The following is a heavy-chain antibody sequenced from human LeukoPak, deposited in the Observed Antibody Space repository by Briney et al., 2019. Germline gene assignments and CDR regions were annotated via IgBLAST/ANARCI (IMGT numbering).Heavy chain of an antibody. CDR3: ASRRRDDSSGYYDY. Sequence: SETLSLTCTVSGGSISRSSYYWGWIRQPPGKGLEWIGSIHYSGTTYYNPSLESRVTISVDTSKNQFSLKLSSVTAADTAVYYCASRRRDDSSGYYDYCGQGTLVTVSS. D-gene: IGHD3-22*01. CDR2: IHYSGTT. V-gene: IGHV4-39*07. J-gene: IGHJ4*02. CDR1: GGSISRSSYY.